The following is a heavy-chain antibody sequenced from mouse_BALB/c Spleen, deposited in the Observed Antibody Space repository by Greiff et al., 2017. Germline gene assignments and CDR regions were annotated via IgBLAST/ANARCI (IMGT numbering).Heavy chain of an antibody. J-gene: IGHJ4*01. V-gene: IGHV7-3*02. Sequence: EVHLVESGGGLVQPGGSLRLSCATSGFTFTDYYMSWVRQPPGKALEWLGFIRNKANGYTTEYSASVKGRFTISRDNSQSILYLQMNTLRAEDSATYYCARWEVYYAMDYWGQGTSVTVSS. CDR1: GFTFTDYY. D-gene: IGHD2-14*01. CDR2: IRNKANGYTT. CDR3: ARWEVYYAMDY.